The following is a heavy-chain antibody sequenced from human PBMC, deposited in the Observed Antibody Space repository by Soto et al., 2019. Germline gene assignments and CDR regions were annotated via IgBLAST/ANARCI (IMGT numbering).Heavy chain of an antibody. Sequence: SETLSLTCAVSGGSISSGGYSWSWIRQPPGKGLEWIGYIYHSGSTYYNPSLKSRVTISVDRSKNQFSLKLSSVTAADTAVYYCARGPPLQFDYWGQGTPLTVP. CDR1: GGSISSGGYS. CDR2: IYHSGST. CDR3: ARGPPLQFDY. J-gene: IGHJ4*02. V-gene: IGHV4-30-2*01.